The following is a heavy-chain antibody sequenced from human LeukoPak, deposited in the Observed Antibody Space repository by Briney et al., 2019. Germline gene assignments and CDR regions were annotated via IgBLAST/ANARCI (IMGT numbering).Heavy chain of an antibody. V-gene: IGHV5-51*01. CDR3: ARIPRRIVVVPAAMVWWFDP. J-gene: IGHJ5*02. CDR1: GYSFTSYW. Sequence: GESLQISCKGSGYSFTSYWIGWVRQMPGKGLEWMGIIYPGDSDTRYSPSFQGQVTISADKSISTAYLQWSSLKASDTAMYYCARIPRRIVVVPAAMVWWFDPWGQGTLVTVSS. CDR2: IYPGDSDT. D-gene: IGHD2-2*01.